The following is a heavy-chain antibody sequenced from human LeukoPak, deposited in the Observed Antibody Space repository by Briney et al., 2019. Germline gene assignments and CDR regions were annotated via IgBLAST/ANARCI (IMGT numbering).Heavy chain of an antibody. V-gene: IGHV1-69*01. D-gene: IGHD3-3*01. Sequence: ASVKVSCKASGGTFSSYAFSWVRQAPGQGLEWMGGIIPIFGTANYAQKFQGRVTITADESTSTAYMELSSLRAEDTAVYYCARLNPRHGWSGYYSYWGQGTLVTVSS. CDR2: IIPIFGTA. CDR1: GGTFSSYA. CDR3: ARLNPRHGWSGYYSY. J-gene: IGHJ4*02.